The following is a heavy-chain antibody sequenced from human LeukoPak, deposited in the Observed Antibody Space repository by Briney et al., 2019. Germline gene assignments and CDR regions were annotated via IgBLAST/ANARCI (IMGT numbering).Heavy chain of an antibody. CDR3: TTVPRWLRWGIAS. CDR1: GFTFSNAW. Sequence: GGSLRLSCAASGFTFSNAWMSWVRQAPGKGLEWVGRIKSKTDGGTTDYAAPVKGRFTISRDDSKNTLYLQMNSLKTEDTAVYSCTTVPRWLRWGIASGGREPLATVP. D-gene: IGHD5-12*01. V-gene: IGHV3-15*01. CDR2: IKSKTDGGTT. J-gene: IGHJ4*02.